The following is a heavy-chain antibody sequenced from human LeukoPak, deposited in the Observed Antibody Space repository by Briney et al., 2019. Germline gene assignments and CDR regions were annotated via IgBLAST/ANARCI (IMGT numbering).Heavy chain of an antibody. J-gene: IGHJ4*02. V-gene: IGHV4-59*03. CDR2: IYYSGST. D-gene: IGHD3-9*01. Sequence: LSETLSLTCTVSDASISNYYWGWVRQPPGKGLEWVGYIYYSGSTNYNPSLKSRVTISLDTSKNQFSLNLTSVTAADTAVYYCAKTARLRYFEYWGQGTLVTVSS. CDR1: DASISNYY. CDR3: AKTARLRYFEY.